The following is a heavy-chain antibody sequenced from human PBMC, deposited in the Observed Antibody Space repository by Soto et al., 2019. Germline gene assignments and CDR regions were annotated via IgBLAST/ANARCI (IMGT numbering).Heavy chain of an antibody. J-gene: IGHJ4*02. D-gene: IGHD3-9*01. V-gene: IGHV4-39*01. CDR1: GGSVSSSSYY. Sequence: SETLCLTCTVSGGSVSSSSYYWGWVRQPPGKGLEWIGSVYYSGSTYYNPSLESRVTISVDKSKNQFSLKLMSLSAADTAVYYCGRLEGLATISYYFDYWGQGALVTVSS. CDR3: GRLEGLATISYYFDY. CDR2: VYYSGST.